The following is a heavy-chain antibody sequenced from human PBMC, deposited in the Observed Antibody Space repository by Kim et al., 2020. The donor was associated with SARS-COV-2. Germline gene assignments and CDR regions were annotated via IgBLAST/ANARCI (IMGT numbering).Heavy chain of an antibody. V-gene: IGHV1-69*01. D-gene: IGHD3-22*01. J-gene: IGHJ4*02. CDR3: ASRMWDSSVTYYFDY. Sequence: QKFQGRVTITADESTSTAYMELSRLRSEDTAVYYCASRMWDSSVTYYFDYWGQGTLVTVSS.